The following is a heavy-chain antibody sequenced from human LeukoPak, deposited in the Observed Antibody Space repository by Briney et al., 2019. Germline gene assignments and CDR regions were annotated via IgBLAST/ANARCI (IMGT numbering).Heavy chain of an antibody. CDR1: GGNFRNYG. J-gene: IGHJ4*02. D-gene: IGHD6-13*01. CDR2: MLPIFGAA. V-gene: IGHV1-69*13. CDR3: ATDPNPYSSTSGYFDF. Sequence: SVKVSCKASGGNFRNYGFHWVRQSPGQGLEWMGGMLPIFGAANYAQKFQGRVTITADESSNTASLDLSSLTSEDTAVYYCATDPNPYSSTSGYFDFWGQGTLVTVSS.